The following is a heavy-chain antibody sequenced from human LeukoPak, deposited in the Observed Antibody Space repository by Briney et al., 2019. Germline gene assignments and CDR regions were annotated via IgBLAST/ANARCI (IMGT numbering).Heavy chain of an antibody. V-gene: IGHV1-2*02. CDR1: GYTFTGYY. J-gene: IGHJ4*02. D-gene: IGHD6-13*01. CDR3: ARDPSHSSSRNFDY. Sequence: GASVKVSCKASGYTFTGYYMHWVRQAPGQGLEWMGWINPNSGGTNYAQKFQGRVTMTRDTSISTAYMELSRLRSDDTAVYYCARDPSHSSSRNFDYWGQGTLVTVSS. CDR2: INPNSGGT.